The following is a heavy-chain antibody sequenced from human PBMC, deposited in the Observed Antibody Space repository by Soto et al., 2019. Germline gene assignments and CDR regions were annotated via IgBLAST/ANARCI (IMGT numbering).Heavy chain of an antibody. D-gene: IGHD4-17*01. J-gene: IGHJ4*02. CDR3: ASSDLEYDDYPFDY. CDR1: GFTFSAYA. V-gene: IGHV3-30*01. CDR2: ISSDGSDE. Sequence: QVQLVESGGGVVKPGRSLRLSCAASGFTFSAYAMHWVRQAPGKGLEWVAVISSDGSDEYYADSVQGRFTISRDNSKNTLFLQMNSLRADDTAVYYCASSDLEYDDYPFDYWGQGTLVNVSS.